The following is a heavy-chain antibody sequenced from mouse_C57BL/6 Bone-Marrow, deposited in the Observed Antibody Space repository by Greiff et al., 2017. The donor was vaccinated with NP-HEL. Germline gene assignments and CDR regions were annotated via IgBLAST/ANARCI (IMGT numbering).Heavy chain of an antibody. Sequence: QVQLQQSGAELVRPGASVTLSCKASGYTFTDYEMHWVKQTPVHGLEWIGAIDPETGGTAYNQKFKGKAILTADKSSSTAYMELRSLTSEDSAVDYCTRFNWVPFDYWGQGTTLTVSS. CDR3: TRFNWVPFDY. CDR2: IDPETGGT. V-gene: IGHV1-15*01. CDR1: GYTFTDYE. J-gene: IGHJ2*01.